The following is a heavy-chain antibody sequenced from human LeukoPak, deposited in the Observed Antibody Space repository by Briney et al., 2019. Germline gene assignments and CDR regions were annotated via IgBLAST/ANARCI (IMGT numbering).Heavy chain of an antibody. D-gene: IGHD2/OR15-2a*01. Sequence: GGSLRLSCAASGCTFDTYALSWVRRAPGKGLEWVSAISGSGTNTYYADSVKGRFTISRDNSKGTVFLQMNSLRAEDTALYYCAKRCLSEGSGIGNWFDSWGQGTLVTVSS. V-gene: IGHV3-23*01. J-gene: IGHJ5*01. CDR2: ISGSGTNT. CDR3: AKRCLSEGSGIGNWFDS. CDR1: GCTFDTYA.